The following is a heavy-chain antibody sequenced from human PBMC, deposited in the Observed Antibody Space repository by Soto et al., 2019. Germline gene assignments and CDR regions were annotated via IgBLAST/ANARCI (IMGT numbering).Heavy chain of an antibody. CDR3: ASLYDSSGYYIIYYWYFDL. V-gene: IGHV4-59*01. D-gene: IGHD3-22*01. CDR2: IYYSGST. J-gene: IGHJ2*01. CDR1: GGSISSYY. Sequence: TLSLTCTVSGGSISSYYWSWIRQPPGKGLEWIGYIYYSGSTNYNPSLKSRVTISVDTSKNQFSLKLSSVTAADTAVYYCASLYDSSGYYIIYYWYFDLWGRGTLVTVSS.